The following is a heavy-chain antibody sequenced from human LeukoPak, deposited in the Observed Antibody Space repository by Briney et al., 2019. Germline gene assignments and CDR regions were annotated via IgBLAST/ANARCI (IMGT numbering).Heavy chain of an antibody. J-gene: IGHJ4*02. CDR2: FDPEDGET. Sequence: ASVKVSCKVSGYTLTELSMHWVRQAPGKGLEWMGGFDPEDGETIYAQKFQGRVTMTEDTSTDTAYMELSSLRSEDTAVYYCATDQGSGYYQYELDYWGQGTLSPSPQ. D-gene: IGHD3-22*01. CDR3: ATDQGSGYYQYELDY. CDR1: GYTLTELS. V-gene: IGHV1-24*01.